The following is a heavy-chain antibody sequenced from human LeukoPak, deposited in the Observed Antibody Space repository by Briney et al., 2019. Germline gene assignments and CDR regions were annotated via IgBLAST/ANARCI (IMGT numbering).Heavy chain of an antibody. D-gene: IGHD6-13*01. Sequence: PGGSLRLSCAASGFTFSSYAMHWVRQAPGKGLEWVAVISYDGSNKYYADSVKGRFTISRDNSKNTLYLQMNSLRAEDTAVYYCARDSGIAAAGTWGPNDYWGQGTLVTVSS. CDR2: ISYDGSNK. CDR1: GFTFSSYA. V-gene: IGHV3-30*04. J-gene: IGHJ4*02. CDR3: ARDSGIAAAGTWGPNDY.